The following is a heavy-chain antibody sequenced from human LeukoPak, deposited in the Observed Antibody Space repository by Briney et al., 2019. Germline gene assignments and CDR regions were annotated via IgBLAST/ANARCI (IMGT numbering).Heavy chain of an antibody. CDR2: IIRIFGTA. J-gene: IGHJ4*02. CDR1: GGTFSSYA. D-gene: IGHD2-15*01. Sequence: GASVKVSCKASGGTFSSYAISWVRQAPGQGLEWMGVIIRIFGTADYAQKFQGRVTITTDEPTSTAYTELSSLRAEDTAVYYCARVYCGGGSCYDGRFDYWGQGTLVTVSS. V-gene: IGHV1-69*05. CDR3: ARVYCGGGSCYDGRFDY.